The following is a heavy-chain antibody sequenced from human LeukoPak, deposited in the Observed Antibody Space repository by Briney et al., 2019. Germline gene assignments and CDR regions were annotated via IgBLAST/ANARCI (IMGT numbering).Heavy chain of an antibody. CDR1: GGSISSGGYY. V-gene: IGHV4-31*03. CDR3: AREGYYDSSGYYPIDY. J-gene: IGHJ4*02. Sequence: KSSETLSLTCTVSGGSISSGGYYWSWIRQHPGKGLEWIGYIYYSGSTYYNPSLKSRVTISVDTSKNQFSLKLSSVTAADTAVYYCAREGYYDSSGYYPIDYWGQGTLVTVSS. D-gene: IGHD3-22*01. CDR2: IYYSGST.